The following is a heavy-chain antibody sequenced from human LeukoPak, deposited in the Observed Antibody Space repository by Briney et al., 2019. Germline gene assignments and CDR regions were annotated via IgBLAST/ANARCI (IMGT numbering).Heavy chain of an antibody. CDR3: ARSSRELGGYAPWELMPPFDY. Sequence: GGSLRLSCAASGFTFSSYRMNWVRPAQGKGLEWVSYISSSSSTIYYADSVKGRFTISRDNAKNSLYLQMNSLRAEDTAVYYCARSSRELGGYAPWELMPPFDYWGQGTLVTVSS. V-gene: IGHV3-48*01. CDR2: ISSSSSTI. CDR1: GFTFSSYR. J-gene: IGHJ4*02. D-gene: IGHD1-7*01.